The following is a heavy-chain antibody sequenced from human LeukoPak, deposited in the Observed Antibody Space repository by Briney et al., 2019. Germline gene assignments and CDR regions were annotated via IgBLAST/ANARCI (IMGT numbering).Heavy chain of an antibody. CDR2: ISGSGGNT. D-gene: IGHD5-12*01. Sequence: GGSLRLSCAASGFTFSSYAMSWVRQAPGKGLEWASAISGSGGNTYYADSVKGRFTISRDNSKTTLFLQMNSLRADDTAVYYCAKALLGYSGYDSFDIWGQGTMVTVSS. V-gene: IGHV3-23*01. J-gene: IGHJ3*02. CDR3: AKALLGYSGYDSFDI. CDR1: GFTFSSYA.